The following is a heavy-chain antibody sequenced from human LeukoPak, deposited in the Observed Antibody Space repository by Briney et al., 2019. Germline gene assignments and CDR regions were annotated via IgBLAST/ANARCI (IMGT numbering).Heavy chain of an antibody. CDR3: ARVGGYCSGGSCYESSYYYYMDV. CDR2: ISSSGSTI. J-gene: IGHJ6*03. V-gene: IGHV3-48*03. CDR1: GFTFSSYE. D-gene: IGHD2-15*01. Sequence: GGSLRLSCAASGFTFSSYEMNWVRQAPGKGLEWVSYISSSGSTIYYADSVKGRFTISRDNAKNSLYLQMNSLRAEDTAVYYCARVGGYCSGGSCYESSYYYYMDVWGKGTTVTVSS.